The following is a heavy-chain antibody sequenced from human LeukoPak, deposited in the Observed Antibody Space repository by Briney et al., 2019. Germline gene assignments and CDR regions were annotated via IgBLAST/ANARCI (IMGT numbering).Heavy chain of an antibody. D-gene: IGHD1-20*01. Sequence: SETLSLTYTVSGGSVSPYYWSWIRQPPGKGLEWVGIIYSSGTTYYNPSLTSRVTISIDTSKNQFSLKLTSVTAADTAVYYCARSVTGANNWFDPWGQGTLVTVSS. CDR1: GGSVSPYY. CDR2: IYSSGTT. J-gene: IGHJ5*02. CDR3: ARSVTGANNWFDP. V-gene: IGHV4-4*09.